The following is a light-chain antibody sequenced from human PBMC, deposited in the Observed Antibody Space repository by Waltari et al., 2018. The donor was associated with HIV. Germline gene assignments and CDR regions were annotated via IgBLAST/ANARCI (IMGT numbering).Light chain of an antibody. J-gene: IGLJ2*01. CDR3: YFAADNKAI. V-gene: IGLV3-27*01. CDR2: RDS. CDR1: ALAKKY. Sequence: SYHLTHPSSVSVSPGQTARLTCSGSALAKKYARWLQQKQGQAPDLVIYRDSERPTGIPERFSGSSSGTTVTLSISGAQVEDEGDYFCYFAADNKAIFGGGTKLTVL.